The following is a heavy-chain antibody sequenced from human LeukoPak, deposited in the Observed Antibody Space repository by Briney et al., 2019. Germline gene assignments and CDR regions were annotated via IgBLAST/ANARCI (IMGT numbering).Heavy chain of an antibody. V-gene: IGHV3-30*04. CDR3: AKDYGPLSSY. J-gene: IGHJ4*02. D-gene: IGHD4-17*01. CDR2: ISYGGSNK. CDR1: GFTFSNYA. Sequence: GGSLRLSCAASGFTFSNYAMHWVRQAPGKGLEWVAVISYGGSNKYYTDSVKGRFTISGDSSKNTLYLQMNSLRAEDTALYYCAKDYGPLSSYWGQGTLVTVSS.